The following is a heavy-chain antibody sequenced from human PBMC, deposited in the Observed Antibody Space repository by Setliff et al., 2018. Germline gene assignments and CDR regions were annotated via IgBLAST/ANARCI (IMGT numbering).Heavy chain of an antibody. CDR1: GGSSSSHY. CDR3: ARAPGRNIRGDY. V-gene: IGHV4-59*11. J-gene: IGHJ4*02. Sequence: SETLSLTCTVSGGSSSSHYWSWIRQPPGKGLEWIGYIHYSGTTNYNPSLKSRVTLSLDTAKTQSSLELRAVTAADTALYYCARAPGRNIRGDYWGKGALVTVSS. D-gene: IGHD3-10*01. CDR2: IHYSGTT.